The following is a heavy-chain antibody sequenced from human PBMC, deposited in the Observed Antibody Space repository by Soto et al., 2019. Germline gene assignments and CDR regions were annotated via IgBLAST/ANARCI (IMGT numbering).Heavy chain of an antibody. CDR1: GGSISSYY. CDR2: IYYSGST. V-gene: IGHV4-59*01. J-gene: IGHJ6*02. CDR3: ARGTRATQYYYYFYGMDV. Sequence: LSLTCTVSGGSISSYYWSWIRQPPGKGLEWIGYIYYSGSTNYNPSLKSRVTISVDTSKNQFSLKLSSVTAADTAVYYCARGTRATQYYYYFYGMDVWGQGTTVTVSS.